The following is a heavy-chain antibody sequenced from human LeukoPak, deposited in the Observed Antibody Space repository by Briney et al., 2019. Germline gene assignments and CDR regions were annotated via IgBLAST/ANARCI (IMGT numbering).Heavy chain of an antibody. CDR2: IDPSDSHI. Sequence: GESLKISCNGSGYSFTSNWISWVRQMPGKGLEWMGRIDPSDSHINYSPSFQGHVTISVDKSISTAYLQWSSLKASDTAMYYCARRASDYYGSGTYIDYRGQGTLVTVSS. D-gene: IGHD3-10*01. CDR3: ARRASDYYGSGTYIDY. CDR1: GYSFTSNW. J-gene: IGHJ4*02. V-gene: IGHV5-10-1*01.